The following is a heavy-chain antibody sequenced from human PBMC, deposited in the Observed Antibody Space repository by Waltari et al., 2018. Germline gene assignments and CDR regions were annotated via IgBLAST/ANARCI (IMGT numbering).Heavy chain of an antibody. Sequence: QLQLQESGPGLVKPSETLSLTCTVSGGSISSRNYYWGWIRQPPGKGLEWIGTIHYSGSTKYNPSLKSLVTISVDTSKNQFSLNLRSVTAADTAIYYCARQYDFYDSSGYLDYWGQGILGTVSS. V-gene: IGHV4-39*07. CDR2: IHYSGST. J-gene: IGHJ4*02. CDR3: ARQYDFYDSSGYLDY. CDR1: GGSISSRNYY. D-gene: IGHD3-22*01.